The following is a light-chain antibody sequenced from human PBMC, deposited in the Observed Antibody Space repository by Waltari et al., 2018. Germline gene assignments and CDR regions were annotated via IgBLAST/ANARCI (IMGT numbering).Light chain of an antibody. Sequence: DIQMTQSPSSLSASVGDRVTIPSRASQSISSYLNWYQHKPGKAPTLLIYAASSLQSGVPSRFSGSGSGTDFTLTISSLQPEDFATYYCQQSYSTPPTFGQGTKLEIK. V-gene: IGKV1-39*01. CDR2: AAS. CDR1: QSISSY. CDR3: QQSYSTPPT. J-gene: IGKJ2*01.